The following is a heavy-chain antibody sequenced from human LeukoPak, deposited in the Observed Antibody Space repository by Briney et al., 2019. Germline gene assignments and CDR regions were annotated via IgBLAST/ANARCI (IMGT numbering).Heavy chain of an antibody. Sequence: ASVKVSCKSSGYTFTGYYMHWVRQAPGQGLEWMGWINPNSGGTNYAQKFQGRGTMTRDTSISTAYMELSRLRSADTAVYYCARDSDSSGWSPADYWGQGTLVTVSS. CDR2: INPNSGGT. V-gene: IGHV1-2*02. J-gene: IGHJ4*02. D-gene: IGHD6-19*01. CDR3: ARDSDSSGWSPADY. CDR1: GYTFTGYY.